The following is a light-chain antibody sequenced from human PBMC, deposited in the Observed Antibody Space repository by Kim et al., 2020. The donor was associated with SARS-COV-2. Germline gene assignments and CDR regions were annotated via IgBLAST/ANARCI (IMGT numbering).Light chain of an antibody. CDR3: QQANSFPPWT. J-gene: IGKJ1*01. Sequence: ASVGDRVTITCRASQDISTWLAWYQQKPGQAPKLLIYAASSLQSGVPSRFSGSGSGTDFTLTIARLQPADSATYYCQQANSFPPWTFGQGTKVEI. V-gene: IGKV1-12*01. CDR1: QDISTW. CDR2: AAS.